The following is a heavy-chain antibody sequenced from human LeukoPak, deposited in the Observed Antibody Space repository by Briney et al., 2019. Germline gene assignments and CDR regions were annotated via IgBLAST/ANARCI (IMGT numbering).Heavy chain of an antibody. J-gene: IGHJ3*02. CDR1: GCTFDDYA. CDR2: ISWNRGTI. D-gene: IGHD6-13*01. Sequence: GGSLRLSCAASGCTFDDYAMHWVRQAPGKGLEWVSGISWNRGTIDYAGSVKGRSTISRDTAKNSLYLQRNGLRAEDMALYDCAKGGQLVLLESGFDIWGQGTMVTVSS. V-gene: IGHV3-9*03. CDR3: AKGGQLVLLESGFDI.